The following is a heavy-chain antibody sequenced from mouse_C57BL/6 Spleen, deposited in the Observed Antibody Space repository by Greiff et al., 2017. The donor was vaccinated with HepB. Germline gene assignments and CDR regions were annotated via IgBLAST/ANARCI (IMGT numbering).Heavy chain of an antibody. V-gene: IGHV3-6*01. Sequence: ESGPGLVKPSQSLSLTCSVTGYSITSGYYWNWIRQFPGNKLEWMGYISYDGSNNYNPSLKNRISITRDTSKNQFFLKLNSVTTEDTATYYCALGLRRPFDYWGQGTTLTVSS. D-gene: IGHD2-4*01. CDR1: GYSITSGYY. CDR3: ALGLRRPFDY. CDR2: ISYDGSN. J-gene: IGHJ2*01.